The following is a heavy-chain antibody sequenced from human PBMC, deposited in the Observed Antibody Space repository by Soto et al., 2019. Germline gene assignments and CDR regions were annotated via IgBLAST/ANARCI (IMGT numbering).Heavy chain of an antibody. CDR2: IKQDGSEK. Sequence: GGSLRLSCAASGFTFSSYWMSWVRQAPGKGLEWVANIKQDGSEKYYVDSVKGRFTISRDNAKNSPYLQMNSLRAEDTAVYYCARDSLLQFKYYYDSSGYYLDYWGQGTLVTVSS. J-gene: IGHJ4*02. CDR3: ARDSLLQFKYYYDSSGYYLDY. CDR1: GFTFSSYW. D-gene: IGHD3-22*01. V-gene: IGHV3-7*05.